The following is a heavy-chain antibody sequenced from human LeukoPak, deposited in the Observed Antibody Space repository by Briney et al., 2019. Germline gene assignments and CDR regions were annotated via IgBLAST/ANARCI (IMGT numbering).Heavy chain of an antibody. D-gene: IGHD1-26*01. CDR2: INSDGSST. J-gene: IGHJ6*03. CDR3: ARDLRIAGSYYYMDV. Sequence: GGSLRLSCAASEFTFSSHWMHWVRQAPGKGLFWVSRINSDGSSTSYADSVKGRFTISRDNAKNTLYLQMNSLRAEDTAVYYCARDLRIAGSYYYMDVWGKGTTVTVSS. CDR1: EFTFSSHW. V-gene: IGHV3-74*01.